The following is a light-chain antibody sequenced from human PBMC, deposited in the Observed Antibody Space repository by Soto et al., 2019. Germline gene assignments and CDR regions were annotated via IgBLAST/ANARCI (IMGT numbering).Light chain of an antibody. CDR2: DAS. Sequence: EIVLTQSPATLSLSPGERATLSCRASQSVSSYLAWYQQKPGQAPRLLIYDASNRATGVPARFSGSGSWTEFTLTISSLQSEDFAVYYCQQCNTWPPITFGQGTRLEIK. CDR3: QQCNTWPPIT. J-gene: IGKJ5*01. CDR1: QSVSSY. V-gene: IGKV3-11*01.